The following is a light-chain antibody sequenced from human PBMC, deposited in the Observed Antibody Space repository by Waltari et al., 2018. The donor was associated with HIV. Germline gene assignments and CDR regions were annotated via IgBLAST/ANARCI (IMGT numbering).Light chain of an antibody. CDR2: LGS. Sequence: EIVMTQSPLSLAVTPGEPASISCRSSESLLRDNGHNYLDWFLQKPGQSPQPLIYLGSMRASGVPDRFRGSGSGTDFTLRISKVEAEDVGTYYCMQAHQIPITFGPGTKLHIK. CDR3: MQAHQIPIT. J-gene: IGKJ3*01. V-gene: IGKV2-28*01. CDR1: ESLLRDNGHNY.